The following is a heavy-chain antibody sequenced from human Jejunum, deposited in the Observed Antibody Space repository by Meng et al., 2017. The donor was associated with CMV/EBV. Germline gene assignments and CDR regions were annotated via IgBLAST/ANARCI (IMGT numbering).Heavy chain of an antibody. V-gene: IGHV3-48*03. Sequence: AASGLTLSSNEMNWVRQAPGKGLEWVSYISTSGGTKYYADSVKGRFTISRDNANNSLYLQMNSLRAEDTAVYYCARLDAGLLNDYWGQGVLGTVSS. D-gene: IGHD2-15*01. CDR2: ISTSGGTK. CDR1: GLTLSSNE. CDR3: ARLDAGLLNDY. J-gene: IGHJ4*02.